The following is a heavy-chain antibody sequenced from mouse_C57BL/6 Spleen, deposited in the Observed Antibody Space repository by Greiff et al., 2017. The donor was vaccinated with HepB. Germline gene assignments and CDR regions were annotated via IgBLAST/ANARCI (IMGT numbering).Heavy chain of an antibody. CDR2: INPNNGGT. V-gene: IGHV1-22*01. D-gene: IGHD2-1*01. CDR3: ASYYGNYVDAMDY. J-gene: IGHJ4*01. CDR1: GYTFTDYN. Sequence: VQLQQSGPELVKPGASVKMSCKASGYTFTDYNMHWVKQSHGKSLEWIGYINPNNGGTSYNQKFKGKATLTVNKSSSTAYMELRSLTSEDSAVYYCASYYGNYVDAMDYWGQGTSVTVSS.